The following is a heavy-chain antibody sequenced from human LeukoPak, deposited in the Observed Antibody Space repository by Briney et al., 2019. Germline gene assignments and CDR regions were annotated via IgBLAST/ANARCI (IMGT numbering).Heavy chain of an antibody. CDR2: IKSDGSST. Sequence: PGGSLRLSCAASGFTFSSYWMHWVRQAPGKGLVWVSRIKSDGSSTSYADSVKGRFTISRDNAKNTLYLQMNSLRAEDTAVYYCARDMRLRPYTFYYYYGMDVWGQGTTVTVSS. D-gene: IGHD5-12*01. CDR3: ARDMRLRPYTFYYYYGMDV. CDR1: GFTFSSYW. V-gene: IGHV3-74*01. J-gene: IGHJ6*02.